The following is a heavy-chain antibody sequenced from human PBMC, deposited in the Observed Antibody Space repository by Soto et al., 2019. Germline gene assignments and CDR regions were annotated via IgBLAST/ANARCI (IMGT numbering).Heavy chain of an antibody. D-gene: IGHD2-15*01. J-gene: IGHJ4*02. CDR3: AKRPNPNCSGGSCPKYYFDY. CDR2: ISGSGGIT. Sequence: GGSLRLSCAASGFTFSSYAMSWVRQAPGKGLERVSAISGSGGITTYAESVKGRFTISRDNSENTLYLQMNSLRAEDTAIYYCAKRPNPNCSGGSCPKYYFDYWGQGTLVTVSS. V-gene: IGHV3-23*01. CDR1: GFTFSSYA.